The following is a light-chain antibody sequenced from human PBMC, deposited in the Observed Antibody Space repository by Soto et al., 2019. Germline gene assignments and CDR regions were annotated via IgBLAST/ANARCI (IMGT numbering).Light chain of an antibody. CDR1: SSDVGSYNL. J-gene: IGLJ2*01. CDR2: EDI. Sequence: QSALTKPASVSGSPGQSITISCTGTSSDVGSYNLVSWYQQHPGKAPKLMIYEDIERPSGVSNRFSGSKSGNTASLTISGLQTEDEADYYCCSYSGGTSVVFGGGTQLTVL. V-gene: IGLV2-23*01. CDR3: CSYSGGTSVV.